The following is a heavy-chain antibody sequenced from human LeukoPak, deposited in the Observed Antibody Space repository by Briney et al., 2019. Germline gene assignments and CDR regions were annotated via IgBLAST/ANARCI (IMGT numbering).Heavy chain of an antibody. J-gene: IGHJ4*02. D-gene: IGHD7-27*01. CDR2: THYRSKRAN. V-gene: IGHV6-1*01. CDR1: WDSVSSKSAV. Sequence: SQALALTCAISWDSVSSKSAVWNWIRQSRSRGVELLGTTHYRSKRANDYAVSVKSRITINPPPSKNQFSLQLNSVTPEDTAVYYCARDSLGASFDYWGQGTLVTVSS. CDR3: ARDSLGASFDY.